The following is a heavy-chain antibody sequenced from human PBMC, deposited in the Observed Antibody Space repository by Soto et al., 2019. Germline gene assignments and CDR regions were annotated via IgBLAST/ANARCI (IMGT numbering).Heavy chain of an antibody. CDR2: VYTGGSK. CDR3: ARVTGGATAMNS. J-gene: IGHJ4*02. CDR1: GFTVNSYY. D-gene: IGHD5-12*01. V-gene: IGHV3-66*01. Sequence: EVQLVESGGGLVQPGGSLRLSCAASGFTVNSYYMSWVRQDPGKGLEWVSVVYTGGSKYYTDSVKGRFTISRDNSKNTLYLQMSTLRAEDTAVYYCARVTGGATAMNSWGQGTLVTVSS.